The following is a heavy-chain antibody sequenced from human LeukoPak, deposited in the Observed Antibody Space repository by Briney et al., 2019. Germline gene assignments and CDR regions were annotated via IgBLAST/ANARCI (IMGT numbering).Heavy chain of an antibody. CDR1: GFTFSSYA. D-gene: IGHD2-2*01. CDR3: ARDRCSSTSCYPYPIPDY. J-gene: IGHJ4*02. CDR2: ISYDGSNK. Sequence: GGSLRLSCAASGFTFSSYAMHWVRQAPGKGLEWVAAISYDGSNKYYADSVKGRFTISRDNSKNTLYLQMNSLRAEDTAVYYCARDRCSSTSCYPYPIPDYWGQGTLVTVSS. V-gene: IGHV3-30-3*01.